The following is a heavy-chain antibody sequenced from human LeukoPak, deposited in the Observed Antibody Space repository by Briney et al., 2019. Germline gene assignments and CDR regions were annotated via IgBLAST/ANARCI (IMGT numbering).Heavy chain of an antibody. V-gene: IGHV3-7*01. CDR3: ARDWKVGATFEIQGPIDY. J-gene: IGHJ4*02. CDR1: GFTFSSYW. D-gene: IGHD1-26*01. CDR2: IKQDGSEK. Sequence: GGSLRLSCAASGFTFSSYWMSWVRQAPGKGLEWVANIKQDGSEKYYVDSVMGRFTISRDNAMDSLYLQLNSLRVEDTAVYYCARDWKVGATFEIQGPIDYWGQGTLVTVSS.